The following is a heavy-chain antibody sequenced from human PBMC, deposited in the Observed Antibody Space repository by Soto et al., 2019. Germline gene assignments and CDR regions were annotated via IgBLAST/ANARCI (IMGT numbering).Heavy chain of an antibody. Sequence: QAQLVQSGAEVKKPGASVKVSCGASGYTFTSYYMHWVRQAPGQGLEWMGWINPNSGDTKYAQKFRGRVTMNKDTSITTAYMEVKMLTSDDTAVYYCARQLAYCGGDCFTEPVDYWGQGTLVTVSS. CDR2: INPNSGDT. J-gene: IGHJ4*02. V-gene: IGHV1-2*02. D-gene: IGHD2-21*02. CDR1: GYTFTSYY. CDR3: ARQLAYCGGDCFTEPVDY.